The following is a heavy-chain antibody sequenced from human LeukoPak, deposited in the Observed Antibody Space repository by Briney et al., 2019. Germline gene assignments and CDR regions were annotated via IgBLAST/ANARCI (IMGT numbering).Heavy chain of an antibody. V-gene: IGHV3-33*01. J-gene: IGHJ6*04. CDR2: IWYDGSNK. CDR1: GFSFSSHG. D-gene: IGHD7-27*01. Sequence: GGSLRLXCEASGFSFSSHGMHWVRQAPGKGLEWVAVIWYDGSNKYYADSVKGRFTISRDNSKNMLYVEMNSLRAEDTAVYYCVRWGPSKAMDVWGKGTTVTVSP. CDR3: VRWGPSKAMDV.